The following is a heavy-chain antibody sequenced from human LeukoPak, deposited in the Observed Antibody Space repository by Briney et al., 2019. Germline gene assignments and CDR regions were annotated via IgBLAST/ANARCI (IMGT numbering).Heavy chain of an antibody. Sequence: SVKVSCKASGGTFSSYAISWVRQAPGQGLEWMGGIIPIFGTANYAQKFQGRVTITTDESTSTAYMELSSLRSEDTAVYYCARDSHIVVVPAAMGGNDAFDIWGQGTMVTVSS. J-gene: IGHJ3*02. CDR3: ARDSHIVVVPAAMGGNDAFDI. CDR2: IIPIFGTA. D-gene: IGHD2-2*01. CDR1: GGTFSSYA. V-gene: IGHV1-69*05.